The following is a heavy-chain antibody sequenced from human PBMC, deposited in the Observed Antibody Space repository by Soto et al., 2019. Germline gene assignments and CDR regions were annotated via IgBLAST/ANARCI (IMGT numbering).Heavy chain of an antibody. D-gene: IGHD3-22*01. CDR3: ARDVSSGPYHRFDY. CDR1: GYTFTSYA. CDR2: INAGNGNT. J-gene: IGHJ4*02. V-gene: IGHV1-3*01. Sequence: ASVKVSCKASGYTFTSYAIHWVRQAPGQRLEWMGWINAGNGNTKYSQKFQGRFTITRDTSASTAYMELSSLRSEDTAVYYCARDVSSGPYHRFDYWGQGTLVTVSS.